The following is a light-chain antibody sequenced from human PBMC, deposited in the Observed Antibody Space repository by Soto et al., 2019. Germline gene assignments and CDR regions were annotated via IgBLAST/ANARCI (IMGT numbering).Light chain of an antibody. CDR3: SSYTTSSTLYV. V-gene: IGLV2-14*03. CDR1: SSDIGAYNY. Sequence: QSVLTQPASVSGSPGQSITISCTGTSSDIGAYNYVSWYQQHPGKAPKLMIYDVSNRPSGVSDRFSGSKPGNTASLTISGLQAEDEADYHCSSYTTSSTLYVFGTGTKLTVL. CDR2: DVS. J-gene: IGLJ1*01.